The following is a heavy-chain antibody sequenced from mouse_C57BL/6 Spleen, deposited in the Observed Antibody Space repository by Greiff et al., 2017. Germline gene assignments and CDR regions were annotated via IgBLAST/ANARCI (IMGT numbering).Heavy chain of an antibody. V-gene: IGHV1-50*01. CDR3: ARQLRLRVGDY. CDR1: GYTFTSYW. J-gene: IGHJ2*01. CDR2: IDPADSYT. Sequence: QVQLQQPGAELVKPGASVKLSCKASGYTFTSYWMQWVKQRPGQGLEWIGEIDPADSYTNYNPKFKGKATLTVDTSSSTAYMQLSSLTSEDSAVCYCARQLRLRVGDYWGQGTTLTVSA. D-gene: IGHD3-2*02.